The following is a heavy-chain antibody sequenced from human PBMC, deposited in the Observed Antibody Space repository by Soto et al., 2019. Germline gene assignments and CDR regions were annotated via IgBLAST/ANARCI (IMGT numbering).Heavy chain of an antibody. J-gene: IGHJ4*02. Sequence: QMQLQESGPGLVKPSETLSLTCTVSNGSIRTTSYNWGWIRQSPGKGLEWVGTIFYTGTTSYNPSLKSRVTITVDTSNNPFSLKRASVTAADTAVYYCARHGSFWGQGILVVVSS. CDR1: NGSIRTTSYN. D-gene: IGHD3-16*02. CDR2: IFYTGTT. V-gene: IGHV4-39*01. CDR3: ARHGSF.